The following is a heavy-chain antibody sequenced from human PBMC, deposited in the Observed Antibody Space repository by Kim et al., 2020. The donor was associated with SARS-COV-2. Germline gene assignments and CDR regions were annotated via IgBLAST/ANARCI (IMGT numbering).Heavy chain of an antibody. D-gene: IGHD6-6*01. Sequence: SETLSLTCTVSGASISSSYWSWIRQPPGKGLECLGYIYHNGDTNYNPSLNSRVTISLDSSNNQISLNLRSVTAADTAVYYCARSARAFDPWGQGTLVTVSS. J-gene: IGHJ5*02. CDR2: IYHNGDT. CDR1: GASISSSY. V-gene: IGHV4-59*01. CDR3: ARSARAFDP.